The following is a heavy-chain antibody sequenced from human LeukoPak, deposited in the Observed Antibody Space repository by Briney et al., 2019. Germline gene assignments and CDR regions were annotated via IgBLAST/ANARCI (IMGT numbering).Heavy chain of an antibody. J-gene: IGHJ1*01. CDR2: INSDGSST. V-gene: IGHV3-74*01. D-gene: IGHD3-3*01. CDR3: ARAYYDFWSGYQSAEYFQH. Sequence: GGSLRLSCAASGFTFSSYWMHWVRQAPGKGLVWVSRINSDGSSTSYADYVKGRFSISRDNAKNTLYLQMNSPRAEDTAVYYCARAYYDFWSGYQSAEYFQHWGQGTLVTVSS. CDR1: GFTFSSYW.